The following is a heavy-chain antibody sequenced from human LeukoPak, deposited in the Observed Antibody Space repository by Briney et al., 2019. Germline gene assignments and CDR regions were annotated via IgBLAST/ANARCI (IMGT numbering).Heavy chain of an antibody. V-gene: IGHV3-74*01. CDR1: GFTFSSHW. D-gene: IGHD2-2*01. CDR3: ARVPVPESERYYFDY. CDR2: INSDGSVT. Sequence: PGGSLRLSCAASGFTFSSHWMHWVRQAPGKGLVWVSRINSDGSVTSYAGFVKGRFTISRDNAKNTLYLQMNSLRAEDTAVYYCARVPVPESERYYFDYWGQGTLVTVSS. J-gene: IGHJ4*02.